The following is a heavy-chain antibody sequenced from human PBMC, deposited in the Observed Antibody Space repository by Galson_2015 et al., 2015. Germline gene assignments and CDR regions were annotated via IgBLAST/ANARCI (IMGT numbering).Heavy chain of an antibody. CDR2: IFHSGST. D-gene: IGHD4-23*01. CDR3: TAKDRLRWYHVFDI. CDR1: GGSTNTSTW. J-gene: IGHJ3*02. Sequence: SETLSLTCAVSGGSTNTSTWWSWVRQPPGKGLEWIGEIFHSGSTNYNPSLKSRVTITRDKSKNQFSLSLSSVTAADTAVYYCTAKDRLRWYHVFDIWGQGTIVTVSS. V-gene: IGHV4-4*02.